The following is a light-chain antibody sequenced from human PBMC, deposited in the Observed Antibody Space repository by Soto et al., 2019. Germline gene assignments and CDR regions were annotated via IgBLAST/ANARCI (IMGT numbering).Light chain of an antibody. CDR3: QQYNTYLYT. J-gene: IGKJ2*01. CDR1: QSISNW. V-gene: IGKV1-5*01. CDR2: DAS. Sequence: DIQMTQSPSTLSASVGDRVTISCRASQSISNWLAWYQQKPGKAPKLLIYDASSLESGVPSRFRGSGSGTEFTLTSSSLQPYDFATYYCQQYNTYLYTFGQGTKLESK.